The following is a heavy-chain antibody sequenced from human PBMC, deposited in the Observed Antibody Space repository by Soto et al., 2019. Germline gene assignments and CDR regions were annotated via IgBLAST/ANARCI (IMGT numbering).Heavy chain of an antibody. J-gene: IGHJ4*02. CDR2: VFWNDDK. V-gene: IGHV2-5*01. Sequence: QITLKESGPTLVKPTQTLTLTCTFSGFSFGVSGVGVGWIRQPPGRALEWLGLVFWNDDKRYSPSLESRPTLTKDTSNNQVVLTVTNLDPGDTVTYYCARAYTYDFDHWGQGTLVTVSS. CDR1: GFSFGVSGVG. CDR3: ARAYTYDFDH. D-gene: IGHD2-21*01.